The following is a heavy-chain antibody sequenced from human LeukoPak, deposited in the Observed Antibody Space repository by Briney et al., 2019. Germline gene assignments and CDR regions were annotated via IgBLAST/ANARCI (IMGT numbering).Heavy chain of an antibody. CDR3: ARGQSSSSLIDP. CDR1: VGTFSSHA. CDR2: IIPIFGTA. D-gene: IGHD6-6*01. V-gene: IGHV1-69*13. Sequence: SVKVSCKASVGTFSSHAISWVRQAPGQGLEWMGGIIPIFGTANYAQKFQGRVTITADESTSTAYMELSSLRSEDTAVYYCARGQSSSSLIDPWGQGTLVTVSS. J-gene: IGHJ5*02.